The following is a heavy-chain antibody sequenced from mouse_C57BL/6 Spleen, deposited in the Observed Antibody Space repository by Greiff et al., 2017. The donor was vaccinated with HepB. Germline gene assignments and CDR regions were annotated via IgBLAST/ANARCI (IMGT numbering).Heavy chain of an antibody. J-gene: IGHJ1*01. D-gene: IGHD1-1*01. CDR2: IHPSDSDT. CDR1: GYTFTSYW. V-gene: IGHV1-74*01. Sequence: VQLQQPGAELVKPGASVKVSCKASGYTFTSYWMHWVKQRPGQGLEWIGRIHPSDSDTNYNQKFKGKATLTVDISSSTAYMQLSSLKSVDSAVYYCAIGRDYYGGSYGGYVDVWGAGTTVTVSS. CDR3: AIGRDYYGGSYGGYVDV.